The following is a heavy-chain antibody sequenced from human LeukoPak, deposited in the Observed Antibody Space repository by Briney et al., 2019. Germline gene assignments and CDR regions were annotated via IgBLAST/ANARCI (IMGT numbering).Heavy chain of an antibody. J-gene: IGHJ2*01. D-gene: IGHD2/OR15-2a*01. Sequence: GGSLRLSCAASGFTFSSYGMHWVRQAPGKGLEWVAFIRYDGSNKCYADSVKGRFTISRDNSKNTLYLQMNSLRAEDTAVYYCAKGAVPDPPFGYWYFDLWGRGTLVTVSS. CDR2: IRYDGSNK. CDR1: GFTFSSYG. CDR3: AKGAVPDPPFGYWYFDL. V-gene: IGHV3-30*02.